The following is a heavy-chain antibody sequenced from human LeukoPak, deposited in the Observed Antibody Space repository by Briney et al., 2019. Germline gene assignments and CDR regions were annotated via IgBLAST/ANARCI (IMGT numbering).Heavy chain of an antibody. CDR3: ARERGYSYGEFDY. V-gene: IGHV3-48*04. J-gene: IGHJ4*02. CDR1: GFTFSSYS. Sequence: PGGSLRLSCAASGFTFSSYSMNWVRQAPGKGLEWVSYISSSSSTIYYADSVKGRLTISRDNAKNSLYLQMNSLRAEDTAVYYCARERGYSYGEFDYWGQGTLVTVSS. D-gene: IGHD5-18*01. CDR2: ISSSSSTI.